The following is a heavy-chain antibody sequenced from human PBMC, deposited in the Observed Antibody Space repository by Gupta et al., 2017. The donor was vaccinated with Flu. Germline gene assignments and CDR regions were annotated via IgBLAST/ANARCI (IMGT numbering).Heavy chain of an antibody. J-gene: IGHJ3*02. CDR1: GFTFSNYW. CDR3: ARCDGSSTWYWAFDI. Sequence: EVQLVESGGGLVQPGGSLRLSCAASGFTFSNYWMGWVRQAPGKGLEWVANIKQDGSEKYYEDCVKGRFTISRDNAKNSLSLQMNSLRADDTAVYHCARCDGSSTWYWAFDIWGQGTMVTVSS. D-gene: IGHD6-13*01. CDR2: IKQDGSEK. V-gene: IGHV3-7*01.